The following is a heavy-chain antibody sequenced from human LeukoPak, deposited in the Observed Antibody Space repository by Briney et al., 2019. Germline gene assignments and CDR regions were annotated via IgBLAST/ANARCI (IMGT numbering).Heavy chain of an antibody. CDR1: DYTFTSYG. CDR2: ISAYTANK. J-gene: IGHJ4*02. D-gene: IGHD4-17*01. CDR3: ARGQSGDFGHPFGFDY. Sequence: ASVKVSCKASDYTFTSYGISWVRQAPGQGLEWMGWISAYTANKNYAQKVQGRVTMTTDTSTSTAYMELRSLRSDDTAVYYCARGQSGDFGHPFGFDYWGQGTLVTVSS. V-gene: IGHV1-18*01.